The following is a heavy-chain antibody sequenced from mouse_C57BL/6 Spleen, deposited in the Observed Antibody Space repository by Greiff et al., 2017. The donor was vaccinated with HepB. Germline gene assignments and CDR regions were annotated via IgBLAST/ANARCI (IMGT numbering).Heavy chain of an antibody. V-gene: IGHV5-17*01. CDR1: GFTFSDYG. Sequence: VQLKESGGGLVKPGGSLKLSCAASGFTFSDYGMHWVRQAPEKGLEWVAYISSGSSTIYYADTVKGRFTISRDNAKNTLFLQMTSLRSEDTAMYYCARIGGGSWFAYWGQGTLVTVSA. J-gene: IGHJ3*01. CDR3: ARIGGGSWFAY. CDR2: ISSGSSTI. D-gene: IGHD1-1*02.